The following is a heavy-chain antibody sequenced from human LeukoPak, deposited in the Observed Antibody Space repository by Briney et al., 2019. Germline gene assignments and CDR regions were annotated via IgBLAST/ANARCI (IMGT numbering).Heavy chain of an antibody. V-gene: IGHV6-1*01. CDR3: ARDPPNWFDP. CDR2: TYYRSKWYN. Sequence: SQTLSLTCAISGDSFSSNSAAWNWIRQAPSRGLEWLGRTYYRSKWYNDYAGSVKSRITINPATSKNQFSLQLNSVTPEDTAVYYCARDPPNWFDPWGQGTLVTVSS. CDR1: GDSFSSNSAA. J-gene: IGHJ5*02.